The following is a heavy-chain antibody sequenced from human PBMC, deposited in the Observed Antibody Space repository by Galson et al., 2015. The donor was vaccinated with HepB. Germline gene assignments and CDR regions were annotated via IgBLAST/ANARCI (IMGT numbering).Heavy chain of an antibody. Sequence: SLRLSCAASGFTFSAYAMHWVRQAPGKGLEWAAVISYDGTRKFYADSVKGRFTISRDNSKNTLYLQMNSLRVEDTAIYYCARGCSGGSCSVYWDQGTLVTVSS. J-gene: IGHJ4*02. D-gene: IGHD2-15*01. V-gene: IGHV3-30-3*01. CDR3: ARGCSGGSCSVY. CDR2: ISYDGTRK. CDR1: GFTFSAYA.